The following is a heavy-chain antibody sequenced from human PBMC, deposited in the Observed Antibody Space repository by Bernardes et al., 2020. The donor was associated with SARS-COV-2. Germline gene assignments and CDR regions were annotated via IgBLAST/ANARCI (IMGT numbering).Heavy chain of an antibody. V-gene: IGHV3-23*01. J-gene: IGHJ4*02. D-gene: IGHD6-19*01. CDR1: GISFRSYA. CDR2: ISATGDNT. Sequence: GGSLRLSCAGSGISFRSYAMSWVRKAPGKGLEWVSSISATGDNTKYADSVKGRFTISRDNFKKTLYLQVNSLRAEDTAVYYCVQRSSGWPYPFEYWGQGTLVTVSS. CDR3: VQRSSGWPYPFEY.